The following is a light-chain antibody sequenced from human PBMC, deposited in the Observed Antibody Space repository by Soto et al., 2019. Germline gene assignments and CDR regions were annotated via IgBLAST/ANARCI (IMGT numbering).Light chain of an antibody. CDR3: QQSYSTPIT. CDR2: KAS. J-gene: IGKJ5*01. V-gene: IGKV1-5*03. CDR1: QTISSW. Sequence: DIQMTQSPSTLSGSVGDRVTITCRASQTISSWLAWYQQKPGKAPKLLIYKASTLKSGVPSRFSGSGSGTEFTLTINSLQPEDFATYSCQQSYSTPITFGQGTRLEIK.